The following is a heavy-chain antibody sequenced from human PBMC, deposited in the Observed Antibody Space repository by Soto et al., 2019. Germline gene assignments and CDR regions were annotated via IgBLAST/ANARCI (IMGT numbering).Heavy chain of an antibody. CDR1: GFSFSSYA. CDR2: ISGSGDST. D-gene: IGHD6-19*01. V-gene: IGHV3-23*01. CDR3: ARRSSGWYVDY. J-gene: IGHJ4*02. Sequence: EVQLLESGGGLVQPGGSLRLSCAASGFSFSSYAMNWVRQAPGKGLEWVSAISGSGDSTYYADSVKGRFTISRDNPKNTLYLQMISLRAEDTAVYYCARRSSGWYVDYWGQGTLVIVSS.